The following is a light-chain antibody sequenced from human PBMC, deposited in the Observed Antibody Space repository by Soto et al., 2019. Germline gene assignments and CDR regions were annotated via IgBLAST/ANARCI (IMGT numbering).Light chain of an antibody. CDR1: QSISSY. CDR3: QQSYSTSWT. CDR2: AAS. J-gene: IGKJ1*01. Sequence: DIRMTQSPSSLSASVGDRFTIACRASQSISSYLNWYQQKPGKAPKLPIYAASSLQSGVPSRFSGSGSGTDFTLTISSLQPEDFATYYCQQSYSTSWTFGQGTKVDIK. V-gene: IGKV1-39*01.